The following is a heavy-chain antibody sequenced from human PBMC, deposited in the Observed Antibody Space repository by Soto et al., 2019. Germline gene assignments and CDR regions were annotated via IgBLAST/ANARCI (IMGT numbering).Heavy chain of an antibody. CDR1: GYAFTTYG. J-gene: IGHJ4*02. V-gene: IGHV1-18*01. CDR3: ARGRYGHY. Sequence: QVHLVQSGAEVKKPGASVKVSCKGSGYAFTTYGITWVRQAPGQGLEWMGWISAHNGNTNYAQKPQGRVTVPRDTSTTTAYMELRSLRSDDTAVYYCARGRYGHYWGQGAVVTVSS. CDR2: ISAHNGNT. D-gene: IGHD1-1*01.